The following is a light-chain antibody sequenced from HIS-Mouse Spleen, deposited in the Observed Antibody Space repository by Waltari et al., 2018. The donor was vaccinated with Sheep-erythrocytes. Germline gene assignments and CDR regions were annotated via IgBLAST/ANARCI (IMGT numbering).Light chain of an antibody. CDR1: PGISSW. V-gene: IGKV1-12*01. CDR2: AAS. J-gene: IGKJ5*01. Sequence: DIQMTQSPSSVSASVGDRVTITCRASPGISSWLAWYQQKPGKAPTLLIYAASSFQRGVPSRFSGSGSETDFTLTISSLQPEYFSTYYCQQANSFPITFGQGTRLEIK. CDR3: QQANSFPIT.